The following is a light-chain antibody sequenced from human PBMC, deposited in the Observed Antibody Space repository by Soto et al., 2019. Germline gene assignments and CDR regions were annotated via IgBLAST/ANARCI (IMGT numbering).Light chain of an antibody. CDR1: AGAVTSAYY. V-gene: IGLV7-43*01. J-gene: IGLJ2*01. CDR3: LLYYGGAQVL. Sequence: QAVVTQEPSLTVSPGGTVTLNCASSAGAVTSAYYTNCLQQKPGQAPRALIYSTSEKHSWTPARFSGSLLGGKAALTLSAAQPEYEDDYYCLLYYGGAQVLFGGGTKLTVL. CDR2: STS.